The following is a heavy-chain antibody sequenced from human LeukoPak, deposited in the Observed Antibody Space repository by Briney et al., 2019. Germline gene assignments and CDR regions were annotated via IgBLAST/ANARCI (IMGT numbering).Heavy chain of an antibody. CDR3: ATRYCSIAACRASSYKPLDV. CDR2: INEDGGGR. J-gene: IGHJ6*04. V-gene: IGHV3-7*01. D-gene: IGHD2-2*01. CDR1: GFTFTTYW. Sequence: GGSLRLSCAASGFTFTTYWMTWVRQAPGKGLEWVANINEDGGGRYYVDSVEGRFTISRDNAKNSVHLQMNSLRAEDTAVYYCATRYCSIAACRASSYKPLDVWGKGTTVTVSS.